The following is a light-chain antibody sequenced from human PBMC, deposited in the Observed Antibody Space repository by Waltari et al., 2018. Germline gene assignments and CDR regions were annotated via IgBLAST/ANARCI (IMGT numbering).Light chain of an antibody. CDR3: QQRSTWPRVGVT. V-gene: IGKV3-11*01. J-gene: IGKJ1*01. CDR1: QSVSTY. Sequence: EIVLTQSPATLSLSPGEVATLSFRASQSVSTYLAWYQQKPGQSPRLLIYDASIRAADIPARFSGSGSETDFTLTISSLDPEDFAIDYCQQRSTWPRVGVTFGQGTRVDLK. CDR2: DAS.